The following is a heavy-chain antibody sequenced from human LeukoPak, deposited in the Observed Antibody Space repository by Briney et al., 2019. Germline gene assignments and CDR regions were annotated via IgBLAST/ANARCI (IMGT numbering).Heavy chain of an antibody. V-gene: IGHV4-38-2*02. CDR2: IYHGGST. J-gene: IGHJ4*02. CDR1: GYSISSGYY. CDR3: ARDLASCAGDCYSDGFDY. Sequence: SETVSLTCTVSGYSISSGYYWGWIRQPPGKGLEWIGSIYHGGSTYYNPSLRRRVTVSVDTSKNHFSPKISSVTAAGTAVYYCARDLASCAGDCYSDGFDYWGQGTLVTVSS. D-gene: IGHD2-21*02.